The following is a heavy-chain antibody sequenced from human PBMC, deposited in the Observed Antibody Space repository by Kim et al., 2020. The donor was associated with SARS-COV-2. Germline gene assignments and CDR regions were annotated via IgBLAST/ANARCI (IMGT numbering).Heavy chain of an antibody. J-gene: IGHJ4*02. CDR3: ARDLVAVADAVRYVDS. D-gene: IGHD6-19*01. V-gene: IGHV3-30*04. Sequence: GGSLRLSCAASGFTLSSYAMHWVRQAPGKGLEWVSLISYDGRNTYYADSVKGRFTISRDISKTTLYLQMNDLKREDTAVYYCARDLVAVADAVRYVDSWGQGSLVTVSS. CDR2: ISYDGRNT. CDR1: GFTLSSYA.